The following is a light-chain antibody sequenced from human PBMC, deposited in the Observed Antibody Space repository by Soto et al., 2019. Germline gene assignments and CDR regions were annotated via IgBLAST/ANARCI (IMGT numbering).Light chain of an antibody. CDR1: QSVSSSY. Sequence: NVLTQFPGTLSMYPAERATLSCRASQSVSSSYLAWYQQKPGQAPRLLIYGASSRATGIPDRFSGSGSGTDFTLTISRLEPEDFAVYYCQQYGSSPPTFGQGTKVDIK. CDR2: GAS. CDR3: QQYGSSPPT. V-gene: IGKV3-20*01. J-gene: IGKJ1*01.